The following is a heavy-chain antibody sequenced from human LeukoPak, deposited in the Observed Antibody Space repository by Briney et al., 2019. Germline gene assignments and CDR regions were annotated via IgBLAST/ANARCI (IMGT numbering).Heavy chain of an antibody. V-gene: IGHV3-23*01. Sequence: GGSLRLSCAASGFTFSSYAMSWVRQAPGKGLEWVSAINGSGGSTYYADSVKGRFTISRDNSKNTLYLQMNSLSAEDTAVYYCAKTQDIVVVVDEYAFDIWGRGTMVTVS. CDR2: INGSGGST. CDR1: GFTFSSYA. CDR3: AKTQDIVVVVDEYAFDI. D-gene: IGHD2-15*01. J-gene: IGHJ3*02.